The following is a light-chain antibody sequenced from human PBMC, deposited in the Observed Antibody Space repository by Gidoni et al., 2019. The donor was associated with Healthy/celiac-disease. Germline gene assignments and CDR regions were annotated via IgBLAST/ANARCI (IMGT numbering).Light chain of an antibody. J-gene: IGKJ4*01. CDR2: GAS. Sequence: VSSSYLAWYQQKPGQAPRLLIYGASSRATGIPDRFSGSGSGTDFTLTISRLEPEDFAVYYCQQYGSSPLTFGGGTKVEIK. CDR1: VSSSY. CDR3: QQYGSSPLT. V-gene: IGKV3-20*01.